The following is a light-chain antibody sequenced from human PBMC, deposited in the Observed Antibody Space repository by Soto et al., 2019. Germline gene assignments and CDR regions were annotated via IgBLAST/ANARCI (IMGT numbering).Light chain of an antibody. Sequence: QSALTQPASVSGSPGQSITISCTGTNNDVGAYTYVSWYQQHPGKAPRLIIYEVSERPSGVSNRFSGSKSGNTASLVISGLQAVDEADYYCSSYRTGSRVFGGGTKVTVL. V-gene: IGLV2-14*01. CDR3: SSYRTGSRV. CDR1: NNDVGAYTY. J-gene: IGLJ2*01. CDR2: EVS.